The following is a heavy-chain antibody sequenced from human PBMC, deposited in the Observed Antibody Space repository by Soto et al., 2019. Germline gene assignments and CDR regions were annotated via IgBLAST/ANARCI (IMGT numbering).Heavy chain of an antibody. Sequence: QPGGSLRLSCAASGFTFSSYAMSWVRQAPGKGLEWVSAISGSGGSTYYADSVKGRFTISRGNSKNTLYLQMNSLRAEDTAVYYCAKDPLHGSYWRRFDPWGQGTLVTVSS. CDR2: ISGSGGST. J-gene: IGHJ5*02. CDR1: GFTFSSYA. CDR3: AKDPLHGSYWRRFDP. V-gene: IGHV3-23*01. D-gene: IGHD3-10*01.